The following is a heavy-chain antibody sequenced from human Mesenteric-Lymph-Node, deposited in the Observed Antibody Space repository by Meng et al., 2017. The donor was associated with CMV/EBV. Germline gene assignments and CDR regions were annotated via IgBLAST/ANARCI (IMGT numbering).Heavy chain of an antibody. Sequence: GESLRLSCAASEFTFSSYTMNWVRQAPGKGLEWVSYISSSSSTIYYADSVKGRFTISRDNAKNSLYLQMNSLRAEDTAVYYCASLYDFWSGYYRADVWGQGTTVTVSS. CDR3: ASLYDFWSGYYRADV. D-gene: IGHD3-3*01. CDR1: EFTFSSYT. J-gene: IGHJ6*02. V-gene: IGHV3-48*04. CDR2: ISSSSSTI.